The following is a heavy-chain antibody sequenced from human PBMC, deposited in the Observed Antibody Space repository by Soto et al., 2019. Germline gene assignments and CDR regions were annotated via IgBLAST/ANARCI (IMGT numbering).Heavy chain of an antibody. J-gene: IGHJ4*02. D-gene: IGHD6-19*01. CDR2: ISSHGRDI. V-gene: IGHV3-21*06. CDR3: ARGAALAGKLDL. Sequence: EVQLVASGGGLVKPGGSVRLSCEASGFTFTSDSMTWVRQAPGKGLEWVSSISSHGRDIFYADSVKGRFTISRDNAKDSLHLQMNSMPGEDSAVYYCARGAALAGKLDLWGQGTLVTVSS. CDR1: GFTFTSDS.